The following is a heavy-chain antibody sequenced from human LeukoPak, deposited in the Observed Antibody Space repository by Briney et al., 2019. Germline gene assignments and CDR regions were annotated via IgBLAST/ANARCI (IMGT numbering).Heavy chain of an antibody. CDR1: GITFSSYA. CDR3: ARRGDGGRSFDY. D-gene: IGHD4-23*01. J-gene: IGHJ4*02. Sequence: GGSLRLSCAASGITFSSYAMSWVRQAPGKGLEWVSLIYVDGRTYYADSVKGRFTISRDNSKNTLYLQVNSLRAEDTAVYYCARRGDGGRSFDYWGQGTLVTVSS. V-gene: IGHV3-53*01. CDR2: IYVDGRT.